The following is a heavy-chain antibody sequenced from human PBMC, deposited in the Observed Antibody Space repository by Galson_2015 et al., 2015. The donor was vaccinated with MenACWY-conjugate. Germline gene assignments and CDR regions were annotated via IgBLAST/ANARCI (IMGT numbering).Heavy chain of an antibody. CDR3: AKDLGYDSSGFDAFDI. CDR1: GFTFSSYG. J-gene: IGHJ3*02. Sequence: SLRLSCAASGFTFSSYGMHWVRQAPGKGLEWVAFIRYDGSNKYYADSVKGRFTISRDNSKNTLYLQMNSLRAEDTAVYYCAKDLGYDSSGFDAFDIWGQGTMVTVSS. V-gene: IGHV3-30*02. D-gene: IGHD3-22*01. CDR2: IRYDGSNK.